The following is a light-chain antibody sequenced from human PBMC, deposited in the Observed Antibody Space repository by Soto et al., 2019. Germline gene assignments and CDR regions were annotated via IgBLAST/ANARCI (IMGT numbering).Light chain of an antibody. CDR3: SSYAGSSNV. CDR1: SSDIGAYDY. J-gene: IGLJ1*01. Sequence: QSALAQPASLSGSPGQSITISCTGTSSDIGAYDYVSWFQQHPGKAPKLMISEVNNRPSGVSNRFSGSKSGNTASLTVSGLQAEDEADYYCSSYAGSSNVFGTGTKVTVL. V-gene: IGLV2-14*01. CDR2: EVN.